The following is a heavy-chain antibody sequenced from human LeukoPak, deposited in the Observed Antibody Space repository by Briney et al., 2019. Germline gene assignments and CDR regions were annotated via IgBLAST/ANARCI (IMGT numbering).Heavy chain of an antibody. CDR3: AKDAGGYYDSSGYFLGAFDI. J-gene: IGHJ3*02. CDR2: IIGSGGST. CDR1: GFTFSSYA. V-gene: IGHV3-23*01. Sequence: PGGSLRLSCAASGFTFSSYAMSWVRQAPGKGLEWVSAIIGSGGSTYYADSVKGRFTISRDNSKNTLYLQMNSLRAEDTAVYYCAKDAGGYYDSSGYFLGAFDIWGQGTMVTVSS. D-gene: IGHD3-22*01.